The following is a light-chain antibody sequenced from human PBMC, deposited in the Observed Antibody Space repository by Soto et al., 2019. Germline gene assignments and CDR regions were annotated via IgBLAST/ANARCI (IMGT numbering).Light chain of an antibody. CDR2: KAS. V-gene: IGKV1-5*03. CDR3: QQYNSYSRT. CDR1: QSISSW. Sequence: DIQMTQSPSTLSASVGDRVTITCRASQSISSWLAWYQQKPGKAPKLLIYKASSLESGVPSRFSGSGSGTESTLTISSLQPDAFATYYCQQYNSYSRTFGGGTKVEI. J-gene: IGKJ4*01.